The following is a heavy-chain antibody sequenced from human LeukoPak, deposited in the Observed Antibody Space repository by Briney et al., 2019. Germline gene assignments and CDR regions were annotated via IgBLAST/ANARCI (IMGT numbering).Heavy chain of an antibody. CDR2: ISGSGGST. CDR3: AKDLGCSSTSCHLNYFDY. D-gene: IGHD2-2*01. CDR1: GFTFSSYS. J-gene: IGHJ4*02. Sequence: GGSLRLSCAASGFTFSSYSMNWVRQAPGKGLEWVSAISGSGGSTYYADSVKGRFTISRDNSKNTLYLQMNSLRAEDTAVYYCAKDLGCSSTSCHLNYFDYWGQGTLVTVSS. V-gene: IGHV3-23*01.